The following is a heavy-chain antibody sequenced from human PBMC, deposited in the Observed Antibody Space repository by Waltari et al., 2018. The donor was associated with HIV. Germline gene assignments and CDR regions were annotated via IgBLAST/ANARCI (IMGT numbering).Heavy chain of an antibody. CDR1: GLIFGDVW. CDR3: TSWQGGSF. CDR2: IKNNANGGAV. J-gene: IGHJ4*02. Sequence: EVQLVESGGGLVKPGGSLGLSCAASGLIFGDVWMNGVCQAPGKGLEWVARIKNNANGGAVDYGALVKGRFTISRDDSKSMVYLQMNNLEADDTAVYFCTSWQGGSFWGQGTLVTVSS. D-gene: IGHD5-12*01. V-gene: IGHV3-15*01.